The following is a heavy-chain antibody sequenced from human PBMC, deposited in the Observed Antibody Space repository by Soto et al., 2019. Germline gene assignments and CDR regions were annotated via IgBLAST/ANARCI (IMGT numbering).Heavy chain of an antibody. CDR2: IKQGGSEK. J-gene: IGHJ6*03. D-gene: IGHD6-13*01. CDR3: ASLTGGITAGDYMDV. CDR1: GFTFSRYW. Sequence: PGGSLRLSCAASGFTFSRYWMTWVRQAPGKGLEWVANIKQGGSEKYYVDSVKGRFTISRDNAKNSLYLQMSSLRAEDTAVYYCASLTGGITAGDYMDVWGKGTTVTVSS. V-gene: IGHV3-7*01.